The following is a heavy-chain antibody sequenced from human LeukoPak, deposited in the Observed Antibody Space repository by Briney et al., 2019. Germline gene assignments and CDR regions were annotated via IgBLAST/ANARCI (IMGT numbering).Heavy chain of an antibody. D-gene: IGHD6-6*01. CDR3: AREYKIVARSYYYYYYMDV. CDR1: GFTFSSYW. J-gene: IGHJ6*03. CDR2: LKQDGSEK. V-gene: IGHV3-7*01. Sequence: PGGSLRLSCAASGFTFSSYWMSWVRQAPGKGLEWVANLKQDGSEKYYVDSVKGRFTISRDNAKNSLYLQMNSLRAEDTAVYYCAREYKIVARSYYYYYYMDVWGKGTTVTVSS.